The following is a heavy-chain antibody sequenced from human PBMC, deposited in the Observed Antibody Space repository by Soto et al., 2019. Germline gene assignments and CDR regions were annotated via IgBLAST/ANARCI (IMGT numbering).Heavy chain of an antibody. Sequence: SETLSLTCAVSGGSISSGGYSWSWIRQPPGKGLEWIGYIYHSGSTYYNPSLKSRVTISVDRPKNQFSLKLSSVTAADTAVYYCARAVTHYDILTGKDYYYGMDVWGQGTTVTVSS. J-gene: IGHJ6*02. D-gene: IGHD3-9*01. CDR1: GGSISSGGYS. CDR2: IYHSGST. CDR3: ARAVTHYDILTGKDYYYGMDV. V-gene: IGHV4-30-2*01.